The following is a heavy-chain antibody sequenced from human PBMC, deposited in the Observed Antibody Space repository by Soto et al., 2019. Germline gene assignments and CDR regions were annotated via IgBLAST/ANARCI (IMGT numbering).Heavy chain of an antibody. CDR1: GGSISSFNW. CDR2: KYHSGTA. Sequence: PEPLSLTGGVAGGSISSFNWWTLFPQPPGKGLEWIGEKYHSGTANYNPSLKSRVTIVIDKSKNQFSLKLTSVTAADTAVYYCARGQDGAPHFDYWGQGPLVSVSS. J-gene: IGHJ4*02. CDR3: ARGQDGAPHFDY. D-gene: IGHD1-26*01. V-gene: IGHV4-4*03.